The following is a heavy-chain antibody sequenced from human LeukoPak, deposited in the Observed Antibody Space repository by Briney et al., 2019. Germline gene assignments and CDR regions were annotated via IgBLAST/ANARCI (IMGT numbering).Heavy chain of an antibody. CDR1: GGSISSSSYY. CDR2: IYYSGST. Sequence: PSETLSLTCTVSGGSISSSSYYWGWIRQPPGKGLEWIGSIYYSGSTNYSPSLKSRVTISVDTSKSQFSLRLSSVTAADTAVYYCARHFGSGSYSDYWGQGTLVTVSS. CDR3: ARHFGSGSYSDY. D-gene: IGHD3-10*01. J-gene: IGHJ4*02. V-gene: IGHV4-39*01.